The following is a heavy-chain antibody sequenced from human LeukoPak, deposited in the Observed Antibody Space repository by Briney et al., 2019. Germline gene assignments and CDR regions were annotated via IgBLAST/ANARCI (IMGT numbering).Heavy chain of an antibody. CDR1: GFTFRTYW. CDR3: ARDLIGYSAY. V-gene: IGHV3-7*05. D-gene: IGHD1-26*01. J-gene: IGHJ4*02. CDR2: INQDESQK. Sequence: GGSLRLSCGASGFTFRTYWMSWVRQAPGKGLEWVANINQDESQKYYVDSVKGRFTISRDNAKNSLYLQMNSLRAEDTAVYYCARDLIGYSAYWGQGTLVTVSS.